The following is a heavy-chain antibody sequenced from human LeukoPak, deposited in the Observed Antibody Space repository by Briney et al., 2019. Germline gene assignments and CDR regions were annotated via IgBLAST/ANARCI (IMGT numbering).Heavy chain of an antibody. CDR1: EFTFSNYW. J-gene: IGHJ4*02. V-gene: IGHV3-74*01. CDR2: INSGGSST. CDR3: ATLGSIDY. Sequence: GGSLRLSCVASEFTFSNYWMHWVRQAPGKGPVWVSRINSGGSSTIYADSVKGRFTISRDNAKNTLSLQMNSLRAEDTAVYYCATLGSIDYWGQGTLVTVSS.